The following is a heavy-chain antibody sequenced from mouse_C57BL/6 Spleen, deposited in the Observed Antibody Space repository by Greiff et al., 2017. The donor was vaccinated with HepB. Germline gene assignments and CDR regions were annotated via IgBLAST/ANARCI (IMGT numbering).Heavy chain of an antibody. J-gene: IGHJ2*01. CDR1: GYTFTSYW. CDR2: IDPSDSYT. Sequence: QVQLQQPGAELVKPGASVKLSCKASGYTFTSYWMQWVKQRPGQGLEWIGEIDPSDSYTNYNQKFKGKATLTVETSSSTAYMRLSSLTSENSAVYYCARNLYFDYWGQGTTLTVSS. CDR3: ARNLYFDY. V-gene: IGHV1-50*01.